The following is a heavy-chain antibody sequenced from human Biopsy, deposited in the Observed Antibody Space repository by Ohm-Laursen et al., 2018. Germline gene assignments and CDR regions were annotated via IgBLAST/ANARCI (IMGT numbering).Heavy chain of an antibody. CDR1: GGSVSGYY. CDR3: ARVRGGFLEWFDY. V-gene: IGHV4-4*07. CDR2: LYTSGST. J-gene: IGHJ5*01. Sequence: SQTLSLTCTVSGGSVSGYYWNWIRLPVGKGLEWIGRLYTSGSTNYNPSLKSRVTVSVDTSRNQFSLRLSSVTAADTAVYYCARVRGGFLEWFDYWGQGTLVTVSS. D-gene: IGHD3-3*01.